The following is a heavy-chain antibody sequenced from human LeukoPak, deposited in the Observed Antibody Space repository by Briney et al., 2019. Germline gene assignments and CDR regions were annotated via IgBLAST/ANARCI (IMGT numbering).Heavy chain of an antibody. CDR1: GFTFDDYA. Sequence: GRSLRLSCAASGFTFDDYAMHWVRQAPGKGLEWVSGISWNSGSIGYADSVKGRFTISRDNAKNSLYLQMNSLRAEDTAVYYCARMGGYGGDYWGQGTLVTVSS. J-gene: IGHJ4*02. CDR3: ARMGGYGGDY. D-gene: IGHD5-18*01. V-gene: IGHV3-9*01. CDR2: ISWNSGSI.